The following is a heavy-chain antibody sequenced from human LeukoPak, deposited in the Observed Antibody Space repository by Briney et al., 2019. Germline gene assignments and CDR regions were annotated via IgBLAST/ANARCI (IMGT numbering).Heavy chain of an antibody. Sequence: SETLSLTCSVSGGSISSNYWSWIRQPPGKGLEWIGYIYYTGSTNYNPSLKGRVTISLDTSKNQFSLKVSSVTAADSAVYYCARKVAAIDYWGQGTLVTVSS. CDR1: GGSISSNY. D-gene: IGHD2-15*01. J-gene: IGHJ4*02. CDR2: IYYTGST. CDR3: ARKVAAIDY. V-gene: IGHV4-59*08.